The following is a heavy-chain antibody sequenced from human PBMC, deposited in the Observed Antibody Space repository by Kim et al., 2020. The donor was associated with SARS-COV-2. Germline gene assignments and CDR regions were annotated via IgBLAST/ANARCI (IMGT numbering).Heavy chain of an antibody. Sequence: DGSEKNYVESIKGRFTISRDNAKNSVYLQMDSLTDEDTALYYCAGGHYSVWGRGTLVTVSS. CDR2: DGSEK. V-gene: IGHV3-7*04. CDR3: AGGHYSV. D-gene: IGHD1-26*01. J-gene: IGHJ2*01.